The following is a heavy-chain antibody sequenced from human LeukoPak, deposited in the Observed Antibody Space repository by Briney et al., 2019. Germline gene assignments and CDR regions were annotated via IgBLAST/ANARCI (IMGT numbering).Heavy chain of an antibody. CDR1: GGSISSYF. CDR3: ARETTYPLDAFDI. D-gene: IGHD1-1*01. J-gene: IGHJ3*02. V-gene: IGHV4-59*01. Sequence: PSETLFLTCTVSGGSISSYFWSWIRQPPGKGLEWIGYIYYSGSTNYNPSLKSRVTISVDTSKNQFSLKLSSVTAADTAVYYCARETTYPLDAFDIWGQGTMVTVSS. CDR2: IYYSGST.